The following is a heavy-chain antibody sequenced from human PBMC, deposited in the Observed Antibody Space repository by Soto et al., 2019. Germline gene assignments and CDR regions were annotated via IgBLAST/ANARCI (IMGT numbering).Heavy chain of an antibody. Sequence: GGSLRLSCAASGFTFSSYSMNWVRQAPGKGLEWVSSISSSSSYIYYADSVKGRFTISRDNAKNSLYLQMNSLRAEDTAVYYCARDSGSGSYPPAQHFDYWGQGTLVTVSS. V-gene: IGHV3-21*01. J-gene: IGHJ4*02. D-gene: IGHD3-10*01. CDR3: ARDSGSGSYPPAQHFDY. CDR2: ISSSSSYI. CDR1: GFTFSSYS.